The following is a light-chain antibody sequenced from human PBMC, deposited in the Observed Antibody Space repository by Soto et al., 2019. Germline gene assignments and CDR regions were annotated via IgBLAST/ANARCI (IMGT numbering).Light chain of an antibody. J-gene: IGLJ2*01. CDR1: SSDVGGYNF. CDR3: SSYTSSTTLGVV. V-gene: IGLV2-14*01. Sequence: QSALTQPASVSGSPGQSITISCTGTSSDVGGYNFVSWYQQHPGKAPKLMIYEVSDRPSGVPNRFSGSKSGNTASLTISGLQAEDEADYYCSSYTSSTTLGVVFGGGTQLTVL. CDR2: EVS.